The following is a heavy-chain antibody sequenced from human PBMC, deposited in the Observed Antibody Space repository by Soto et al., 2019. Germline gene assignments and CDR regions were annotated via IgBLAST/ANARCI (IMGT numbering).Heavy chain of an antibody. CDR3: ARLHGCNEDWYYYYGMDV. Sequence: PSETLSLTCTVSGGSISSYYWSWIRQPPGKGLEWIGYIYYSGSTNYNPSLKSRVTISVDTSKNQFSLKLSSVTAADTAVYYCARLHGCNEDWYYYYGMDVWGQGTMVTGSS. CDR1: GGSISSYY. CDR2: IYYSGST. D-gene: IGHD1-1*01. J-gene: IGHJ6*02. V-gene: IGHV4-59*01.